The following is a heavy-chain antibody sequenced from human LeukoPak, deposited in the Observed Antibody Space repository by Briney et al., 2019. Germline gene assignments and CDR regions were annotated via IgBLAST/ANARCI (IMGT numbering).Heavy chain of an antibody. CDR2: FDPEDGET. V-gene: IGHV1-24*01. CDR1: GYTLTELS. J-gene: IGHJ4*02. CDR3: ATPLAAAGFYYFDY. D-gene: IGHD6-13*01. Sequence: GASVKVSCKVSGYTLTELSMHWVRQAPGKGLEWMGGFDPEDGETIYAQKFQGRVTMTEDTSTDTAYMELSSLRSEDTDVYYCATPLAAAGFYYFDYWGQGTLVTVSS.